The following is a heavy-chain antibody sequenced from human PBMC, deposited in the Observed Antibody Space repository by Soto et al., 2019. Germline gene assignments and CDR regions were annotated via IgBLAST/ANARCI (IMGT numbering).Heavy chain of an antibody. D-gene: IGHD6-13*01. V-gene: IGHV3-30-3*01. J-gene: IGHJ4*02. CDR3: ARPRGGSLHCLAY. Sequence: QVQLVESGGGVVQPGRSLRLSCAASGFTFSSYAMHCVRQAPGKGLEWVALISYDGSNKYYADSVKGRFTISRDNSKNTLYLQMNSLRAEDTAVYYCARPRGGSLHCLAYWGQGTLVTVSS. CDR2: ISYDGSNK. CDR1: GFTFSSYA.